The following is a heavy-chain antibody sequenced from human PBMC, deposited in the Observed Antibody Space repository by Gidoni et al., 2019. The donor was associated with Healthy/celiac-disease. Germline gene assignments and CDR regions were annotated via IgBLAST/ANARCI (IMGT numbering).Heavy chain of an antibody. CDR3: ARVGGNGYNDFDY. V-gene: IGHV1-46*01. CDR1: GSTFTSYY. Sequence: VQLWKFGSGVKKQGPSVKVSSKASGSTFTSYYMHWVRQAPGQGLEWMGIINPSGGSTSYAQKFQGRVTMTRDTSTSTVYMELSSLRSEDTAVYYCARVGGNGYNDFDYWGQGTLVTVSS. CDR2: INPSGGST. J-gene: IGHJ4*02. D-gene: IGHD5-12*01.